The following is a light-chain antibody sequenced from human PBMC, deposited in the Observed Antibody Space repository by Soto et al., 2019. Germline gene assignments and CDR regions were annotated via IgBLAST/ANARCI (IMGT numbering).Light chain of an antibody. V-gene: IGKV3-11*01. CDR3: QQRNSWPPTFT. Sequence: EIVMTQSPATLSVSPGESATLSCRAIQSVSNDLAWYQQRPGQAPRLLIYGASSRATGIPDRLSGSGSGTDFTLTISSLEPEDFAVYYCQQRNSWPPTFTFGQGTRLEIK. J-gene: IGKJ5*01. CDR1: QSVSND. CDR2: GAS.